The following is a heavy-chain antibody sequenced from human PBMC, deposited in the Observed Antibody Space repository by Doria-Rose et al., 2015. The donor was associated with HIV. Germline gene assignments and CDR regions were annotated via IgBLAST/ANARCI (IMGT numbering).Heavy chain of an antibody. Sequence: VQLVQSGGGLVQPGRFLRLSCVGSGLSFESYAMHWVRLAPGKGLEWVAGISWDSGAKGNADSVEGRFTISRDNAKKSVYLEMRSLRPEDTAFYYCAKAPIIGPKYYFYMDVWGKGTSVTVSS. V-gene: IGHV3-9*01. J-gene: IGHJ6*03. CDR3: AKAPIIGPKYYFYMDV. CDR2: ISWDSGAK. D-gene: IGHD3-3*01. CDR1: GLSFESYA.